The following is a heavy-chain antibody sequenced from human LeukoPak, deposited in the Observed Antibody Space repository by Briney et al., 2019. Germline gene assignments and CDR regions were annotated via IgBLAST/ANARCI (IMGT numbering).Heavy chain of an antibody. CDR2: ISASGSNI. CDR3: ARVKGTYFDY. D-gene: IGHD1-1*01. CDR1: GFPLSSYS. V-gene: IGHV3-48*01. J-gene: IGHJ4*02. Sequence: PGGSLRLSCAASGFPLSSYSINWFRQAPGKGLEWVAYISASGSNIYYVDSVMGRFTVSRDNPKRSLFLQMNSPRAEDTAVYYCARVKGTYFDYWGQGALVTVSS.